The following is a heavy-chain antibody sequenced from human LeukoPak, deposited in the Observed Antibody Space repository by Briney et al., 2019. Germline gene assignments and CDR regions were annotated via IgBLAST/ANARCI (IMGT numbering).Heavy chain of an antibody. CDR2: IRFDGSNK. Sequence: GGSLRLSCAASGFTFSSYGMHWVRQAPGKGLEWVAFIRFDGSNKYYADSVKGRFTISRDNAKTSLYLQMNSLRAEDTAVYFCARVGESYDLLSGYQNSYFDLWGRGTPVTVSS. J-gene: IGHJ2*01. CDR1: GFTFSSYG. CDR3: ARVGESYDLLSGYQNSYFDL. D-gene: IGHD3-3*01. V-gene: IGHV3-30*02.